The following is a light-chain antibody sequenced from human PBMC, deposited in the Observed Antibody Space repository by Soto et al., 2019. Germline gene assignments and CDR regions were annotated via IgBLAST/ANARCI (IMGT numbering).Light chain of an antibody. J-gene: IGKJ3*01. CDR2: DAS. CDR1: QGISSA. Sequence: AIQLTQSPSSLSASVGDRVTITCRASQGISSALAWYQQKPGQAPKLLIYDASSLESGVPSRFSGSGSCTDFTLTISSLQPEDFATYYCQQFNSYPRTFGPGTKVDIK. CDR3: QQFNSYPRT. V-gene: IGKV1-13*02.